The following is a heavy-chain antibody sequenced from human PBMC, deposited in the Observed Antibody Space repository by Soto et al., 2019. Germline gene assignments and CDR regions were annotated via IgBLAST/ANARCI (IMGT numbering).Heavy chain of an antibody. Sequence: QVQMQESGPGLVKPSETLSLTCTVSGGSISSYYWSWIRQPPGKGLEWIGYIYYSGSTNYNPSLKSRVTISVDTSKNQFSLKLSSVTAADTAVYYCARRSEGRPYWFDPGAREPWSPSPQ. CDR3: ARRSEGRPYWFDP. CDR2: IYYSGST. V-gene: IGHV4-59*01. CDR1: GGSISSYY. J-gene: IGHJ5*02.